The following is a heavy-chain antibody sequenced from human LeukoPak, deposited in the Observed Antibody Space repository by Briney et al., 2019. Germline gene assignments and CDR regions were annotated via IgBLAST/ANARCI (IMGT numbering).Heavy chain of an antibody. Sequence: ASVKVSCKASGYTFTSYGISWVRQAPGQGLEWMGWISAYNGNTNYAQKLQGRVTMTTDTSTSTAYMELRSLRSDDTAVYYCAREPTEGYYDSSGPSFYYFDYWGQGTLVTVSS. CDR3: AREPTEGYYDSSGPSFYYFDY. CDR2: ISAYNGNT. J-gene: IGHJ4*02. D-gene: IGHD3-22*01. V-gene: IGHV1-18*01. CDR1: GYTFTSYG.